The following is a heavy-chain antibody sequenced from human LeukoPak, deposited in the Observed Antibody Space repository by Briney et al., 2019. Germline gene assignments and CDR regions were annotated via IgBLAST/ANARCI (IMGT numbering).Heavy chain of an antibody. J-gene: IGHJ5*02. Sequence: ASVKVSFKASGYTFTAYYIHWIRQAPGQGLEWMGWVNPNTGGTYYAQKFQDRVTMTRDASITTAYMELNRLTSDDTAVYYCGRDLVSRQEVDQPWGQGTLVTVSS. CDR2: VNPNTGGT. CDR1: GYTFTAYY. CDR3: GRDLVSRQEVDQP. V-gene: IGHV1-2*02. D-gene: IGHD6-13*01.